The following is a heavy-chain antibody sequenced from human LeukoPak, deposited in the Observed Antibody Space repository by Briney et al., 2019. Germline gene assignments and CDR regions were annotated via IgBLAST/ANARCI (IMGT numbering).Heavy chain of an antibody. V-gene: IGHV4-59*01. CDR3: ARALDGYRYAFDF. CDR1: GDSISSYY. CDR2: IYYSGST. D-gene: IGHD5-24*01. Sequence: SETLSLTCTVSGDSISSYYWSWIRQPPRKGLEWIGYIYYSGSTNYNPSLKSRVTISVDTSKNQFSLKLSSVTAADTAVYYCARALDGYRYAFDFWGQGTMVTASS. J-gene: IGHJ3*01.